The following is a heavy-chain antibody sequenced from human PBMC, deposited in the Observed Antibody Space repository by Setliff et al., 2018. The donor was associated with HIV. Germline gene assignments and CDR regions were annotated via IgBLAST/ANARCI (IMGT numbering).Heavy chain of an antibody. CDR2: ISGFNGNT. Sequence: ASVKVSCKASGYFFNNYGIAWVRQAPGQGLEWMGWISGFNGNTNYAQILQGRVTATTDTSTSTAYMELRSLRSDDTAVYYCARAGGFCNAATCLRGYDAFDIWGQGTTVTVSS. V-gene: IGHV1-18*01. CDR3: ARAGGFCNAATCLRGYDAFDI. D-gene: IGHD2-15*01. J-gene: IGHJ3*02. CDR1: GYFFNNYG.